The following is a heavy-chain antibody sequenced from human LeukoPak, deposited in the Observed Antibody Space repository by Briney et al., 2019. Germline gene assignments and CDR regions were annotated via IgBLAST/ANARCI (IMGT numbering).Heavy chain of an antibody. D-gene: IGHD1-26*01. CDR3: AHRGYSGSYRNLYFDY. CDR2: IYWDDNK. V-gene: IGHV2-5*02. J-gene: IGHJ4*02. Sequence: ESGPTLVNPTQTLTLTCTFSGFSLSTSGVGVGWIRQPPGKALEWLALIYWDDNKLYSPSLKSRLTITKDTSKNQVVLTMTNMYPVDTATYYCAHRGYSGSYRNLYFDYWGQGTLVTVSS. CDR1: GFSLSTSGVG.